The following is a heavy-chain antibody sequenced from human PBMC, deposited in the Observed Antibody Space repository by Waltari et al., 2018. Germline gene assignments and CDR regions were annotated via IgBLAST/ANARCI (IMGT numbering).Heavy chain of an antibody. CDR1: GYSISSGYY. CDR3: ARDHFDFWSGYRFFDY. Sequence: QVQLQESGPGLVKPSETLSLTCAVSGYSISSGYYWGWIRQPPGKGLEWIGSIYHSGSTYYNPSLKSRVTISVDTSKNQFSLKLSSVTAADTAVYYCARDHFDFWSGYRFFDYWGQGTLVTVSS. J-gene: IGHJ4*02. V-gene: IGHV4-38-2*02. CDR2: IYHSGST. D-gene: IGHD3-3*01.